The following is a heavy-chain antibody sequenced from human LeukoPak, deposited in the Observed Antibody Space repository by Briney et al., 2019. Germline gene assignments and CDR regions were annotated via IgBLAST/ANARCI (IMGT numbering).Heavy chain of an antibody. CDR3: ARASMVRGVIIGYY. V-gene: IGHV4-59*01. CDR1: GGSISSYY. J-gene: IGHJ4*02. D-gene: IGHD3-10*01. CDR2: IYYSGST. Sequence: SETLSLTCTVSGGSISSYYWSWIRQPPGKGLEWIGNIYYSGSTNYNPSLKSRVTISVDTSKNQFSLKLSSVTAADTAVYYCARASMVRGVIIGYYWGQGTLVTVSS.